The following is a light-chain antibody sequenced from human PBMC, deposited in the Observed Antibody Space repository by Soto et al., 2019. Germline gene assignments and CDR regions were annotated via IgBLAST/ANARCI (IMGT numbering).Light chain of an antibody. CDR2: DAS. V-gene: IGKV3-11*01. CDR3: QQRSNGLT. Sequence: EIVLTQSPATLSLSPGERVTLSCRASQSVRRYLAWYQQKPGQAPRLLIYDASNRATGIPARFSGSGSETDFTLTISSLEPEDFAVYYCQQRSNGLTFGGGTKVEIK. CDR1: QSVRRY. J-gene: IGKJ4*01.